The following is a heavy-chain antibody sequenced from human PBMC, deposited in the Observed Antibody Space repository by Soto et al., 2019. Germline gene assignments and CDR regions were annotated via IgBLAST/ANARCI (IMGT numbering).Heavy chain of an antibody. V-gene: IGHV4-61*01. J-gene: IGHJ6*02. D-gene: IGHD6-25*01. CDR3: ARAPPSEAAAGVGYYFGLDV. CDR2: IYRSGGT. CDR1: GGSDSSDSFY. Sequence: QVQLQESGPGLVKPSETLSLTCTVSGGSDSSDSFYWTWIRQPPGKALEWIGYIYRSGGTNYNPSLKSRVTISEDTSKNQFSLKLRSVTAADTGVYYCARAPPSEAAAGVGYYFGLDVWGQGTTVTVSS.